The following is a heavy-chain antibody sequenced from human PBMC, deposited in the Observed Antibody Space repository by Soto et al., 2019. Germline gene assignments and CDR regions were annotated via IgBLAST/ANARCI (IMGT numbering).Heavy chain of an antibody. CDR2: IYYSGST. CDR3: ARHTPAISSSDL. CDR1: GGSISSSSYY. J-gene: IGHJ4*02. D-gene: IGHD6-6*01. Sequence: QLQLQESGPGLVKPSETLSLTCTVSGGSISSSSYYWGWIRQPPGKGLEWIGSIYYSGSTYYNPSHESRVTTAVDTSRNQFSLKLSSVTAADTAVYYCARHTPAISSSDLWGQGTLVTVSS. V-gene: IGHV4-39*01.